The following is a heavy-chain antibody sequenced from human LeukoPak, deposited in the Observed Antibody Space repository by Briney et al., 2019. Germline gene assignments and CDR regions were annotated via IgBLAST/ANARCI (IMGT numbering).Heavy chain of an antibody. Sequence: SETLSLTCTVSGASISGYLWTWIRQPPGKGLEWIGYVYDNGDTNYHPSFTGRVSISVDVSKNQFSLKPTSVLAADTADYFCARLSDYDVDTSHYMDVWGKGTTVTVSS. CDR1: GASISGYL. V-gene: IGHV4-59*01. CDR3: ARLSDYDVDTSHYMDV. J-gene: IGHJ6*03. CDR2: VYDNGDT. D-gene: IGHD3-22*01.